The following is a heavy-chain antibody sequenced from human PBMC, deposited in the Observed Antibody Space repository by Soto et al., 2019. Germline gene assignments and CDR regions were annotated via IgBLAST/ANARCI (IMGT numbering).Heavy chain of an antibody. V-gene: IGHV3-30*18. CDR3: AKRTAYSYLSY. CDR1: GFTFSSYG. D-gene: IGHD5-18*01. J-gene: IGHJ4*02. Sequence: GSLRLSCAASGFTFSSYGMHWVRQAPGKGLEWVAVISYDGSNKYYAGSVKGRFTISRDNSKNTLYLQMNSLRAEDTAVYYCAKRTAYSYLSYWGQGTLVTVSS. CDR2: ISYDGSNK.